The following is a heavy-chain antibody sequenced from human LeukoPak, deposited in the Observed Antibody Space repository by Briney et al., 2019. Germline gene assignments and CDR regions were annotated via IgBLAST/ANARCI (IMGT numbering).Heavy chain of an antibody. CDR2: VNPNGGSA. J-gene: IGHJ4*02. D-gene: IGHD3-10*01. V-gene: IGHV1-46*01. CDR3: AREITIDRGAITGPVDY. Sequence: ASVKVSCKASGGTFSDYALNWVRQAPGQGLEWVGVVNPNGGSASSAQNFQGRVTMTRDMSTSTVFMELSDLRYEDTAIYYCAREITIDRGAITGPVDYWGQGTLVAVSS. CDR1: GGTFSDYA.